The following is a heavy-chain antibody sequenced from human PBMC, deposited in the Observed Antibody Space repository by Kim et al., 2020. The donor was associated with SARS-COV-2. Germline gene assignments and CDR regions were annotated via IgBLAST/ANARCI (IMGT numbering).Heavy chain of an antibody. CDR3: ARDPGSTVTTEFDY. CDR1: GFTFSSYS. V-gene: IGHV3-21*01. J-gene: IGHJ4*02. Sequence: GGSLRLSCAASGFTFSSYSMNWVRQAPGKGLEWVSSISSSSSYIYYADSVKGRFTISRDNAKNSLYLQMNSLRAEDTAVYYCARDPGSTVTTEFDYWGQGTLVTVSS. CDR2: ISSSSSYI. D-gene: IGHD4-17*01.